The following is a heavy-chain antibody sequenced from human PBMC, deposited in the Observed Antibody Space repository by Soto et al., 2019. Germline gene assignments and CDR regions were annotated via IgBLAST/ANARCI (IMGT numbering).Heavy chain of an antibody. D-gene: IGHD6-13*01. Sequence: QVQLVQSGAEVKKPGASVKVSCKASGYTFTSYDINWVRQATGQGLERMGWMNPNSGNTGYAQKFQGRVTMTRNTSISTAYMELSSLRSEDTAVYYCASLQSAANPYFYYYGMDVWGQGTTVTVSS. CDR1: GYTFTSYD. CDR3: ASLQSAANPYFYYYGMDV. CDR2: MNPNSGNT. V-gene: IGHV1-8*01. J-gene: IGHJ6*02.